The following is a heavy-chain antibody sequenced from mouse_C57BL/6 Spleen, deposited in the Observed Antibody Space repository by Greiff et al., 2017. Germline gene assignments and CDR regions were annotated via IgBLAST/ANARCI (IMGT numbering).Heavy chain of an antibody. CDR1: GYTFTSYW. V-gene: IGHV1-55*01. Sequence: PGASVKMSCKASGYTFTSYWITWVKQRLGQGLEWIGDIYPGSGSTNYNEKFKSKATLTVDTSSRTAYMQLSSLTSEDSAVYYGARVTTGVAAYYYAMDYWGQGTSVTVSS. CDR3: ARVTTGVAAYYYAMDY. CDR2: IYPGSGST. J-gene: IGHJ4*01. D-gene: IGHD1-1*01.